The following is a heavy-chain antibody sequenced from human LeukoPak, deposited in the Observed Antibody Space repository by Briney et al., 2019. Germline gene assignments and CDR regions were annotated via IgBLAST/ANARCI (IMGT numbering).Heavy chain of an antibody. CDR1: RFTFSSYV. D-gene: IGHD5/OR15-5a*01. CDR2: IAGTGGDT. J-gene: IGHJ3*02. Sequence: PGGSLRLSCAASRFTFSSYVMSWVRQAPGKGPESVSTIAGTGGDTFYADSVKGRFTISRDNSKNTLSLQLNSLRDEDTAVYYCAKDEIPRNRVYDAFDIWGQGTKVTVSS. V-gene: IGHV3-23*01. CDR3: AKDEIPRNRVYDAFDI.